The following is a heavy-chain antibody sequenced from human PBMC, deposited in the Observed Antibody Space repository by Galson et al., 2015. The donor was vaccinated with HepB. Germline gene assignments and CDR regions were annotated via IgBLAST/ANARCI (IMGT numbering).Heavy chain of an antibody. Sequence: SLRLSCAASGFTFSDYYMRWIRQTPGKGLDWVSHISTSSSYTNYADSVKGRFTISRDNSKNTLYLQMNSLRAEDTAVYFCASHAPYYYGSGRYPGTFDYWGQGTLVTVSS. CDR1: GFTFSDYY. J-gene: IGHJ4*02. D-gene: IGHD3-10*01. CDR2: ISTSSSYT. V-gene: IGHV3-11*03. CDR3: ASHAPYYYGSGRYPGTFDY.